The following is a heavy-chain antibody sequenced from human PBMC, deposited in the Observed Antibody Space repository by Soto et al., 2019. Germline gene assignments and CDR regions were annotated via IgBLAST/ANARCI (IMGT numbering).Heavy chain of an antibody. V-gene: IGHV1-18*01. D-gene: IGHD2-2*01. CDR2: ISAYTDTP. CDR1: GYTFTNFG. CDR3: ARVIPGVEAWFDP. Sequence: ASVKVSCKASGYTFTNFGVTWVRRAPGQGLEWMGWISAYTDTPNYAQKFQGRVTMTIDTSTSTAYMDLRSLTSDDTAVYYCARVIPGVEAWFDPWGQGTLVTVSS. J-gene: IGHJ5*02.